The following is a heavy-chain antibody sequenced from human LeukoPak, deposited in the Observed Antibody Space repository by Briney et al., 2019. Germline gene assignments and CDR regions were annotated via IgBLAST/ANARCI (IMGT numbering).Heavy chain of an antibody. CDR2: FSYSGGT. V-gene: IGHV4-59*01. CDR1: GGSINNLY. CDR3: AREGPLGKYYDY. Sequence: SETLSLTCTVSGGSINNLYWTWIRQPPGKGLEWIGYFSYSGGTTYDPSLKSRVTISIDTSKNQFSLNLNSVTAADTAVYYCAREGPLGKYYDYWGPGTLVTVSS. J-gene: IGHJ4*02. D-gene: IGHD3-16*01.